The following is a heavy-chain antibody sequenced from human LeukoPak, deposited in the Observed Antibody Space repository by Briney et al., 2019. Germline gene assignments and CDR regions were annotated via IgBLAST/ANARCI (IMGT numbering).Heavy chain of an antibody. CDR2: ISAYNGNT. D-gene: IGHD3-3*01. V-gene: IGHV1-18*01. CDR3: ARDFPIFGVVIIRDAAFDL. CDR1: GYTFTSYG. J-gene: IGHJ3*01. Sequence: GASVKVSCKASGYTFTSYGISWVRQAPGQGLEWMGWISAYNGNTNYAQKLQGRVTMTTDTSTSTAYMELRSLRSDDTAVYYCARDFPIFGVVIIRDAAFDLWGQGTMVTVSS.